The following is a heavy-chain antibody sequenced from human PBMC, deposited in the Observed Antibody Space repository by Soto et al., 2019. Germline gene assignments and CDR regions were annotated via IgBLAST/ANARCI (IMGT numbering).Heavy chain of an antibody. CDR3: ARGQMVVAATSHYYYYYMDV. J-gene: IGHJ6*03. D-gene: IGHD2-15*01. Sequence: GASVKVSCKASGYTFPSYGISWVRQAPGQGLEWMGWISAYNGNTNYAQKLQGRVTMTTDTSTSTAYMEPRSLRSDDTAVYYCARGQMVVAATSHYYYYYMDVWGKGTTVTVSS. CDR2: ISAYNGNT. V-gene: IGHV1-18*01. CDR1: GYTFPSYG.